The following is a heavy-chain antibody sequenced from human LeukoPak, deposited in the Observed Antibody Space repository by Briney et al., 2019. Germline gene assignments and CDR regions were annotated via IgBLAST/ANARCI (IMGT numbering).Heavy chain of an antibody. CDR1: GGSISGSY. J-gene: IGHJ4*02. V-gene: IGHV4-59*08. CDR3: ARHRIAGDVFFDY. Sequence: SETLSLTCTVSGGSISGSYWSWIRQPPGKGLEWIGYIYYTGNTNSHPSLKSRVTISVDTSNNQFSLKLSSVTAADTAVYYCARHRIAGDVFFDYWGQGTLVTVSS. D-gene: IGHD5-24*01. CDR2: IYYTGNT.